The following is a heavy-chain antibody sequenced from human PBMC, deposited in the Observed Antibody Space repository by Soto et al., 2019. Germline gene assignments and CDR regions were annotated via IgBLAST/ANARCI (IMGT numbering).Heavy chain of an antibody. J-gene: IGHJ6*02. CDR3: TTFRSWSFYYYYGMDV. CDR1: GFTFSNAW. V-gene: IGHV3-15*07. D-gene: IGHD6-13*01. Sequence: EVQLVESGGGLVKPGGSLRLSCAASGFTFSNAWMNWVRQAPGKGLEWVGRIKSKTDGGTTDYAAPVKGRFTISRDDSKNTLYLQMNSPKTEDTALYYCTTFRSWSFYYYYGMDVWGQGTTVTVSS. CDR2: IKSKTDGGTT.